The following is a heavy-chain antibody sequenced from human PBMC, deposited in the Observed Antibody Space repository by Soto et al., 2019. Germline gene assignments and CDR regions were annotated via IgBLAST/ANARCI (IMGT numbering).Heavy chain of an antibody. D-gene: IGHD6-13*01. Sequence: QVQLVQSGAEVKKPGASVKVSCKASGYTFTSYDINWVRQATGQGLEWMGWMNPNSGNTGYAQKFQGRVTMTRNTSISTAYMELSSLRSEDTAVYYCAKDLDSSRFDYYGMDVWGQGTTVTVSS. CDR1: GYTFTSYD. CDR2: MNPNSGNT. V-gene: IGHV1-8*01. CDR3: AKDLDSSRFDYYGMDV. J-gene: IGHJ6*02.